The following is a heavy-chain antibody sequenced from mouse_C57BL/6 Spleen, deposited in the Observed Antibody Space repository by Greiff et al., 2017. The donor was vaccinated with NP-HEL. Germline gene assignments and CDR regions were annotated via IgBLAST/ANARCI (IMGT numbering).Heavy chain of an antibody. CDR2: ISSGGSYT. D-gene: IGHD1-1*01. J-gene: IGHJ2*01. V-gene: IGHV5-6*01. CDR3: ARHDYCSRLYYFDY. CDR1: GFTFSSYG. Sequence: EVKLMESGGDLVKPGGSLKLSCAASGFTFSSYGMSWVRQTPDKRLEWVATISSGGSYTYYPDSVKGRFTISRDNAKNTLYLQMSSLKSEDTAMYYCARHDYCSRLYYFDYWGQGTTLTVSS.